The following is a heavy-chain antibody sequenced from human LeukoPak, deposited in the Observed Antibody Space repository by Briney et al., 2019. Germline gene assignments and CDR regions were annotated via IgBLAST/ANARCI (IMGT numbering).Heavy chain of an antibody. CDR3: ARHWRRGYSGYDYHYYVDV. J-gene: IGHJ6*03. CDR1: GYSFTSYW. D-gene: IGHD5-12*01. Sequence: GESLKISCKGSGYSFTSYWIGWVRQMPGKGLEWMGIIYPGDSDTRYSPSFQGQVTISADKSISTAYLQWSSLKASDTAMYYCARHWRRGYSGYDYHYYVDVWGKGTTVTVSS. V-gene: IGHV5-51*01. CDR2: IYPGDSDT.